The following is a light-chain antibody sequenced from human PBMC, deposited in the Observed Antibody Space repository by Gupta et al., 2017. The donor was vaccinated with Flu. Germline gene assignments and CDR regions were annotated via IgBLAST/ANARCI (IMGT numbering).Light chain of an antibody. CDR2: GAS. CDR3: QQTPTTPYT. J-gene: IGKJ2*01. V-gene: IGKV1-39*01. Sequence: DIQMTQSPTSLSASVGDRVTITCRASQSIDDSLSWYQQKPGKSPKLLIYGASSLPTGVPSRFSGGGSGTDFTLTVSSLQLEDFATYFCQQTPTTPYTFGQGTNLEI. CDR1: QSIDDS.